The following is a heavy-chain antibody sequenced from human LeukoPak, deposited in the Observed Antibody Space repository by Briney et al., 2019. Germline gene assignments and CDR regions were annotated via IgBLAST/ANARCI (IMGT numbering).Heavy chain of an antibody. CDR2: ISSSGSTM. J-gene: IGHJ4*02. CDR1: GFTFSSYA. D-gene: IGHD2-2*01. CDR3: APYCSSPTCYEVYFDS. Sequence: GGSLRLSCAASGFTFSSYAMSWVRQAPGKGLEWISYISSSGSTMYYADSVKGRFTISRDNAKNSLYLQVYSLRVEDTAVYYCAPYCSSPTCYEVYFDSWGQGTLVTVSS. V-gene: IGHV3-48*01.